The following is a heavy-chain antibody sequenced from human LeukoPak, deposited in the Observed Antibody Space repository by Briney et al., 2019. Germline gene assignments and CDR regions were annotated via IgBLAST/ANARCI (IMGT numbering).Heavy chain of an antibody. CDR1: GGSFSGYY. D-gene: IGHD2-21*02. V-gene: IGHV4-34*01. CDR3: AGLAYCGGDCYSGQDY. Sequence: SETLSLTCAVYGGSFSGYYWSWIRQRPGKGLEWIGEINHSGSTNYNPSLKSRVTISVDTSKNQFSLKLSSVTAADTAVYYCAGLAYCGGDCYSGQDYWGQGTLVTVSS. CDR2: INHSGST. J-gene: IGHJ4*02.